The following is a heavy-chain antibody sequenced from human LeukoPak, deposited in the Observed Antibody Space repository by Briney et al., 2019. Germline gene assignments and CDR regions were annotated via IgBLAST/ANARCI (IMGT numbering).Heavy chain of an antibody. CDR3: ARDDIGYCTNGVCYSWFDP. V-gene: IGHV3-48*01. D-gene: IGHD2-8*01. CDR1: GFTFSSYS. CDR2: ISSSSSII. J-gene: IGHJ5*02. Sequence: GGSLRLSCAASGFTFSSYSMNWVRQAPGKGLEWVSYISSSSSIIYYADSVKGRFTISRDDAKNSLYLQMNSLRAEDTAVYYCARDDIGYCTNGVCYSWFDPWGQGTLVTVSS.